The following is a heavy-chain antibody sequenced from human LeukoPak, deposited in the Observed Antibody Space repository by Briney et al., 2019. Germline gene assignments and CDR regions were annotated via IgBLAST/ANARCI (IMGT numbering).Heavy chain of an antibody. CDR2: LYSGSST. J-gene: IGHJ2*01. D-gene: IGHD3-3*02. V-gene: IGHV3-53*01. Sequence: PGRSLRLSCAASGFTVSTNYMSWVRQAPGKGLEWVSILYSGSSTYYADSVEGRFIVSRDSSKNTLSLQMNDLRAEDTAVYYCARVGDHFHWYLDLWGRGTLVTVSS. CDR3: ARVGDHFHWYLDL. CDR1: GFTVSTNY.